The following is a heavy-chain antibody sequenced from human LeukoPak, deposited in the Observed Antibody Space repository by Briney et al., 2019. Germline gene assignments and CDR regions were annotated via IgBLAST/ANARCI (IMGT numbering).Heavy chain of an antibody. V-gene: IGHV2-5*02. CDR3: AHETLGQWLPAFDI. D-gene: IGHD6-19*01. Sequence: SGPTLVKPTQTLTLTCTFSGFSLSTSKVGVGWIRQPPRKALEWLALIYWDDDKRYSPSLKSRLTISKDTSKNQVVLAMTNMDPVDTATYYCAHETLGQWLPAFDIWGQGTMVTISS. J-gene: IGHJ3*02. CDR2: IYWDDDK. CDR1: GFSLSTSKVG.